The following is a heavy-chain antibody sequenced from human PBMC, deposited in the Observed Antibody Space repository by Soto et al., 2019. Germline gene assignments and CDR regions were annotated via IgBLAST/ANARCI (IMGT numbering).Heavy chain of an antibody. CDR1: GGTFSSYA. J-gene: IGHJ4*02. CDR2: IIPIFGTA. Sequence: QVQLVQSGAEVKKPGSSVKVSCKASGGTFSSYAISWVRQAPGQGLEWMGGIIPIFGTANYAQKFQGRVTITVDESTSTAYMELSSLRSEDTAVYYCARWVGGYSGYDFGYFDYWGQGTLVTVSS. D-gene: IGHD5-12*01. V-gene: IGHV1-69*01. CDR3: ARWVGGYSGYDFGYFDY.